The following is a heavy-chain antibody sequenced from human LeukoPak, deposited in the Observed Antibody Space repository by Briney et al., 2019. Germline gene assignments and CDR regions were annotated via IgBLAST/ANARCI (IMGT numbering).Heavy chain of an antibody. CDR1: GGSISSSSYY. Sequence: SETLSLTCTVSGGSISSSSYYWGWIRQPPGKGLEWIGSIYYSGSTYYNPSLKSRVTISVDTSKNQFSLKLSSVTAADTAVYYCARGPLDSGYTYFDYWGQGTLVSVAS. V-gene: IGHV4-39*01. J-gene: IGHJ4*02. CDR3: ARGPLDSGYTYFDY. CDR2: IYYSGST. D-gene: IGHD5-12*01.